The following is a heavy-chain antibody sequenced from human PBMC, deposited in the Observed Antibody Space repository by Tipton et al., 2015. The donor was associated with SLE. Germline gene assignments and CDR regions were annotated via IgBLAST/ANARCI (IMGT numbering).Heavy chain of an antibody. Sequence: TLSLTCTVSYGSISTSSYYWGWIRQSPGEGLEWIGSIYHSGSTYYNPSLKSRVTISVDTSKNQFSLNLISVTAADTAVYYCARDGFGIAGAGGFDYWGQGTLVTVSS. D-gene: IGHD6-13*01. CDR3: ARDGFGIAGAGGFDY. J-gene: IGHJ4*02. CDR2: IYHSGST. CDR1: YGSISTSSYY. V-gene: IGHV4-39*07.